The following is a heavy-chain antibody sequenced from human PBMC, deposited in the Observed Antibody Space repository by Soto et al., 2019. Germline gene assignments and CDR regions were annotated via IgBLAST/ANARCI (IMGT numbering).Heavy chain of an antibody. CDR2: IYHIGST. Sequence: PSETLSLTCAVSGDSISSSKWWSWVRQPPGKGLEWIGEIYHIGSTNYNPPLKSRVIISVDKSKNQFSLKLSSVTAADTAVYYCGRGRYYYDITGYQVFDYWGQGTLVTVSS. V-gene: IGHV4-4*02. CDR3: GRGRYYYDITGYQVFDY. J-gene: IGHJ4*02. CDR1: GDSISSSKW. D-gene: IGHD3-22*01.